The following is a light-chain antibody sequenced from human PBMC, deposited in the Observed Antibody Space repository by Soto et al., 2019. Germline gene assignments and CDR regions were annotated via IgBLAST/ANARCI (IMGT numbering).Light chain of an antibody. Sequence: VLTQSPGTLSMSPGERATFSCRASQSISSNYLAWYQHKPGQAPRLLIYGASSGATGIPHRFSGSGSGTDFTLTINRLEPEDCGMYYCQRFGDSPPYTFGQGTRLEIK. J-gene: IGKJ2*01. CDR2: GAS. CDR3: QRFGDSPPYT. CDR1: QSISSNY. V-gene: IGKV3-20*01.